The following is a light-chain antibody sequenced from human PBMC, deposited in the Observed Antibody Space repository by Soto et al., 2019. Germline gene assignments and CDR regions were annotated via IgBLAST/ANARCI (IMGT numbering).Light chain of an antibody. CDR2: DAS. CDR3: QQRSNWPLIT. J-gene: IGKJ5*01. CDR1: QSVSSY. Sequence: EIVLTQSPATLSLSPGERATLSCRASQSVSSYLAWYQQKPGQAPRLLIYDASNMATGIPARFSGSGSGTDFTLTISSLEPEDVAVYYCQQRSNWPLITFGQGTRLEIK. V-gene: IGKV3-11*01.